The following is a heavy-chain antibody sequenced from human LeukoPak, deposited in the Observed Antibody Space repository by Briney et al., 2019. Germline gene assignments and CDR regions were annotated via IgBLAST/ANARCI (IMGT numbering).Heavy chain of an antibody. J-gene: IGHJ6*03. V-gene: IGHV3-30*03. CDR1: GFTFSSYG. CDR2: ISYDGSNK. Sequence: GGPLRLSCAASGFTFSSYGMHWVRQAPGKGLEWVAVISYDGSNKYYADSVKGRFTISRDNSKNTLYLQMNSLKTEDTAVYYCTTAKGYYYYYMDVWGKGTTVTVSS. CDR3: TTAKGYYYYYMDV.